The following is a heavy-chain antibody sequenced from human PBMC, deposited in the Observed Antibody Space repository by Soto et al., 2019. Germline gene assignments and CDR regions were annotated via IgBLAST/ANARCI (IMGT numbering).Heavy chain of an antibody. CDR1: GFTFSAFA. V-gene: IGHV3-30*03. CDR2: ISYDGTND. D-gene: IGHD3-10*01. J-gene: IGHJ4*02. CDR3: TTGVVREPAHFDS. Sequence: PGGSLRLSCEVSGFTFSAFAMYWVRQAPGKGLEWVAVISYDGTNDDYADSVKGRFTISRDNSKNTLFLQMNSLRVDDTAVYFCTTGVVREPAHFDSWGQGTQVTLSS.